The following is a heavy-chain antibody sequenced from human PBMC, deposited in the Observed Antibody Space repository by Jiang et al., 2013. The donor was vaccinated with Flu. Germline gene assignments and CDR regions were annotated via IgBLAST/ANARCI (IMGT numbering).Heavy chain of an antibody. CDR2: IWYDGSNK. Sequence: QLLESGGGVVQPGRSLRLSCAASGFTFSSYGMHWVRQAPGKGLEWVAVIWYDGSNKYYADSVKGRFTISRDNSKNTLYLQMNSLRAEDTAVYYCARDSSSWYRDAFDIWGQGTMVTVSS. CDR3: ARDSSSWYRDAFDI. J-gene: IGHJ3*02. CDR1: GFTFSSYG. V-gene: IGHV3-33*01. D-gene: IGHD6-13*01.